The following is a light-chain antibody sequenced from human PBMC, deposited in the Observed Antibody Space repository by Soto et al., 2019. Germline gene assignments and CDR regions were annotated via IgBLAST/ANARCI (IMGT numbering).Light chain of an antibody. CDR2: QDS. CDR3: QAWDSSTAWVV. J-gene: IGLJ2*01. V-gene: IGLV3-1*01. Sequence: SYELTQPPSVSVSPGQTASITCSGAKLGDKYACWYQQKPGQSPVLVIYQDSKRPSGIPERFSGSNSGNTATLTISGTQAMDEADYYCQAWDSSTAWVVFGGGTKLTVL. CDR1: KLGDKY.